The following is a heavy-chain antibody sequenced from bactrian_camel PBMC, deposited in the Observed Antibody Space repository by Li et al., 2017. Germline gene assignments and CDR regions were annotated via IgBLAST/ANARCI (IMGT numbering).Heavy chain of an antibody. CDR3: AASWDVTAIEALGRIASPEFGY. CDR1: GYTDSIYV. J-gene: IGHJ6*01. CDR2: ITAGGTA. V-gene: IGHV3S53*01. Sequence: HVQLVESGGGSVQAGGSLRLACAVSGYTDSIYVLAWFRQAPGKEREGVAAITAGGTAVYADSVKARFTISKDNVKNILYLQMDNLIPEDSATYRCAASWDVTAIEALGRIASPEFGYWGDGTQVTVS. D-gene: IGHD2*01.